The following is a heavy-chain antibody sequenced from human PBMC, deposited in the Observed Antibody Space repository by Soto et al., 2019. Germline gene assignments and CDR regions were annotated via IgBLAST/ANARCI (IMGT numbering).Heavy chain of an antibody. J-gene: IGHJ5*02. CDR1: VVSMISYY. CDR2: IYYSGST. Sequence: SATXSLTCTVSVVSMISYYFALIRQPPGKGLELIGYIYYSGSTNYNPSLKSRVTISVDKSKNQFSLKLSSVTAAQKAVYYCARARYCSSKSCYSGMSWFDPWGQGTLVTVSS. CDR3: ARARYCSSKSCYSGMSWFDP. D-gene: IGHD2-2*02. V-gene: IGHV4-59*01.